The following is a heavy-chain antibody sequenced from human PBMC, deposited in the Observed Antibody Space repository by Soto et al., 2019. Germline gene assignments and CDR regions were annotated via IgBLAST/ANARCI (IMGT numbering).Heavy chain of an antibody. CDR2: IYYSGST. Sequence: SETLSLTCTVSGGSISSSSYYWGWIRQPPGKGLEWIGSIYYSGSTYYNPSLKSRVTISVDTSKNQFSLKLSSVTAADTAVYYCARELKAGYGNWFDPWGQGTLVTVSS. J-gene: IGHJ5*02. D-gene: IGHD1-7*01. CDR3: ARELKAGYGNWFDP. CDR1: GGSISSSSYY. V-gene: IGHV4-39*01.